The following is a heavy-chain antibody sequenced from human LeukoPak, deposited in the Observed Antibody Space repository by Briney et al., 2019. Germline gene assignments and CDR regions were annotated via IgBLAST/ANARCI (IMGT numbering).Heavy chain of an antibody. Sequence: KPSETLSLTCTVSGGSISSYYWSWIRQPPGKGLEWVGYIYYSGSTNYNPSLKSRVTISVDTSKNQFSLKLSSVTAADTAVYYCARVGGYCSSTSCYQRWFDPWGQGTLVTVSS. CDR2: IYYSGST. D-gene: IGHD2-2*01. CDR1: GGSISSYY. V-gene: IGHV4-59*01. J-gene: IGHJ5*02. CDR3: ARVGGYCSSTSCYQRWFDP.